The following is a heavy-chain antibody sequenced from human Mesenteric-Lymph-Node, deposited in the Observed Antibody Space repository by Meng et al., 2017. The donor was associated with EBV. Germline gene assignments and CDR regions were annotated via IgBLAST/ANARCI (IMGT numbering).Heavy chain of an antibody. CDR3: TRGDGYSHY. Sequence: QGKLVQSGAEVKKPGSSVKVSCKASGGTFSNYGINWVRQAPGQGLEWLGQIIPIFRTTFYAQKFQDRVAITADESTATAYMELSSLKYEDTAVYYCTRGDGYSHYWGQGTLVTVSS. D-gene: IGHD5-24*01. CDR1: GGTFSNYG. V-gene: IGHV1-69*01. CDR2: IIPIFRTT. J-gene: IGHJ4*02.